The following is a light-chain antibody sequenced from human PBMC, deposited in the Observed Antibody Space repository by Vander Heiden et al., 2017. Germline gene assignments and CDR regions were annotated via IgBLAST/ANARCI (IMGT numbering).Light chain of an antibody. CDR2: GAS. CDR1: QSVSSSY. Sequence: PGERATLSCRASQSVSSSYLAWYQQKPGQAPRLLIYGASSRATGIPDRFSGSGSGTDFTLTISRLEPEDFAVYYCQQEGSSPYTFGQGTKLEIK. V-gene: IGKV3-20*01. J-gene: IGKJ2*01. CDR3: QQEGSSPYT.